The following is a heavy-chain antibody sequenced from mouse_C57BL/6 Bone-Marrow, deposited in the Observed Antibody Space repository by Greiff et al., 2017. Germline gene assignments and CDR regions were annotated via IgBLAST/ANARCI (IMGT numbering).Heavy chain of an antibody. J-gene: IGHJ1*01. CDR2: ISSGSSTI. CDR3: ARRGYGGSYWCFDV. Sequence: EVMLVESGGGLVQPGGSRKLSCAASGFTFSSFGMHWVRQAPEKGLEWVAYISSGSSTIYYADTVKGRFTISRDNPKNTLFLQMTSLRSEDTAMYYSARRGYGGSYWCFDVWGAGTTVTVSS. V-gene: IGHV5-17*02. D-gene: IGHD1-1*01. CDR1: GFTFSSFG.